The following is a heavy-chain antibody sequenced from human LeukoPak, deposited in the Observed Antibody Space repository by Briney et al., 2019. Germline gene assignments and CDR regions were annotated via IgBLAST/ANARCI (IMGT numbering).Heavy chain of an antibody. V-gene: IGHV1-69*06. CDR2: ITPIFGTA. CDR1: GGTFSNYA. D-gene: IGHD5-18*01. CDR3: ARASSDDTAMATPFAY. J-gene: IGHJ4*02. Sequence: ASVKVSCKASGGTFSNYAINWVRQAPGQGLEWMGGITPIFGTADYVQKFQGRVTITADKSTSTAYMELSRLRSEDTAIYYCARASSDDTAMATPFAYWGQGTLVTVSS.